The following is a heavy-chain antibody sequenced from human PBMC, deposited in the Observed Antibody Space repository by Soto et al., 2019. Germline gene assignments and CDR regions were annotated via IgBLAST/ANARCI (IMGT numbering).Heavy chain of an antibody. Sequence: QVQLVQSGAEVKKPGSSVKVSCKASGGTFSSYAISWVRQAPGQGLEWMGGIIPIFGTANYAQKFQGRVTITADESTSTAYMELSSLRSEDTAVYYCARVENYYDSSGYVTPRFDYWGQGTLVTVSS. CDR2: IIPIFGTA. V-gene: IGHV1-69*01. J-gene: IGHJ4*02. D-gene: IGHD3-22*01. CDR1: GGTFSSYA. CDR3: ARVENYYDSSGYVTPRFDY.